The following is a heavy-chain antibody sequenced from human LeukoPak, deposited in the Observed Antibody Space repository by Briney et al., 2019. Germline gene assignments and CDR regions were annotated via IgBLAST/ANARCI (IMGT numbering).Heavy chain of an antibody. D-gene: IGHD3-22*01. V-gene: IGHV3-21*01. CDR3: ARSPWLLLLGPYYFDY. CDR2: ISSSSSYI. CDR1: GLTFSTFA. J-gene: IGHJ4*02. Sequence: GGSLRLSCAASGLTFSTFAMHWVRLSPGKGLEWVSSISSSSSYIYYADSVKGRFTISRDNAKNSLYLQMNSLRAEDTAVYYCARSPWLLLLGPYYFDYWGQGTLVTVSS.